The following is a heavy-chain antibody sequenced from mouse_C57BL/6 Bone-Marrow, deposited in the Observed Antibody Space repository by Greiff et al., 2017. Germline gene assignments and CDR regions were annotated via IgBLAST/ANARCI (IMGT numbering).Heavy chain of an antibody. Sequence: QVHVKQSGPELVKPGASVKLSCKASGYTFTSYDINWVKQRPGQGLEWIGWIYPRDGSTKYNEKFKGKATLTVDTSSSTAYMELHSLTSEDSAVYFGARSFGSSPYYYAMDYWGQGTSVTVSS. J-gene: IGHJ4*01. D-gene: IGHD1-1*01. CDR3: ARSFGSSPYYYAMDY. CDR2: IYPRDGST. V-gene: IGHV1-85*01. CDR1: GYTFTSYD.